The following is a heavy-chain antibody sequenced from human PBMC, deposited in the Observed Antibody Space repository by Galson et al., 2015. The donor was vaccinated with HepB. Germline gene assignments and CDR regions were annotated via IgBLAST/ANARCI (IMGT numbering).Heavy chain of an antibody. CDR2: INPNSGGT. J-gene: IGHJ4*02. D-gene: IGHD2-2*01. V-gene: IGHV1-2*06. CDR1: GYTFTGYY. CDR3: ARGVAIVVVPAANFDY. Sequence: SVKVSCKASGYTFTGYYMHWARQAPGQGLEWMGRINPNSGGTNYAQKFQGRVTMTRDTSISTAYMELSRLRSDDTAVYYCARGVAIVVVPAANFDYWGQGTLVTVSS.